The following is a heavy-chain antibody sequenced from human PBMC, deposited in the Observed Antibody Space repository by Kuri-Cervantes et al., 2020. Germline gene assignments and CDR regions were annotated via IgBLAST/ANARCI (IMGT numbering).Heavy chain of an antibody. CDR3: ARDGVVVISSSSYWYFDL. D-gene: IGHD3-22*01. CDR2: INPSGGST. Sequence: ASVKVSCKASGYTFTSYYMHWVRQAPGQGLEWMGIINPSGGSTSYAQKFQGQVTMTRDTSTSTVYMELSSLRSEDTAVYYCARDGVVVISSSSYWYFDLWGRGTLVTVSS. V-gene: IGHV1-46*01. J-gene: IGHJ2*01. CDR1: GYTFTSYY.